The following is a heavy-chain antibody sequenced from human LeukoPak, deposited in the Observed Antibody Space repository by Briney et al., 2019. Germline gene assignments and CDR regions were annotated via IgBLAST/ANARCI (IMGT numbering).Heavy chain of an antibody. V-gene: IGHV1-8*01. D-gene: IGHD2-2*01. J-gene: IGHJ4*02. CDR1: GYTFTSYH. Sequence: ASVKVSCKGSGYTFTSYHINWVRQATGQGREWMGCMNTNRGKTGYVQKFHGRVTMTRNTSISTAYMELSSLRSEYTAGYNCARDGPIVVVPAASNFDYWGQGTLVTVSS. CDR3: ARDGPIVVVPAASNFDY. CDR2: MNTNRGKT.